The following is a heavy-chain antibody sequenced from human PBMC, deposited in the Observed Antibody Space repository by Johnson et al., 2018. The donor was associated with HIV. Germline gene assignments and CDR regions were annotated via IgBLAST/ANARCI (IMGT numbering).Heavy chain of an antibody. D-gene: IGHD3-3*01. Sequence: VQLVESGGGVVRPGGSLRLSCAASGFTFDDYAMHWVRQAPGKGLEWVSGISWNRGRKGYADSVKGRFTISRDSAKNSLYLQMNSLRAEDTALYYCVRAQFLQWLFFDAFDIWGQGTMVTVSS. CDR1: GFTFDDYA. CDR2: ISWNRGRK. J-gene: IGHJ3*02. CDR3: VRAQFLQWLFFDAFDI. V-gene: IGHV3-9*01.